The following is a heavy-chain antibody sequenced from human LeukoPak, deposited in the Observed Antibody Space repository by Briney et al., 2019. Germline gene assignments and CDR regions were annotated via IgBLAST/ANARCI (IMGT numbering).Heavy chain of an antibody. CDR1: GFTFSSYS. CDR2: ISSSSSTK. CDR3: AREGYSNYYMDV. D-gene: IGHD4-11*01. Sequence: PGGSLRLSFAASGFTFSSYSMNWVRQAPGKGLEWVSYISSSSSTKYYADSVKGRFTISRDNAKNSLYLQMNSLRAEDTAVYYCAREGYSNYYMDVWGKGTTVTVSS. J-gene: IGHJ6*03. V-gene: IGHV3-48*04.